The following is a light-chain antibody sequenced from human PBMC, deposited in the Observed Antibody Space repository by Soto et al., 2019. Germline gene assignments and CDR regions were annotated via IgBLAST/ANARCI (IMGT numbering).Light chain of an antibody. CDR1: SSDVGAYNY. CDR2: DVN. V-gene: IGLV2-14*03. CDR3: GSYTTSGSVA. J-gene: IGLJ2*01. Sequence: QSALTQPASVSGSPGQSIAIACIGTSSDVGAYNYVSWYQQHPGKAPKLVIYDVNNRPSGVSNRFSGSKSGNTASLTISGLQAEDEADYYCGSYTTSGSVAFGGGTQLTVL.